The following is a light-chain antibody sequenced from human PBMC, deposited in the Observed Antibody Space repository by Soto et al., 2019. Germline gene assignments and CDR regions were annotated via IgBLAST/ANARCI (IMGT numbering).Light chain of an antibody. CDR3: QQYDTSPRT. CDR2: DTS. CDR1: QRVSSNY. V-gene: IGKV3-20*01. Sequence: EIVLTQSPGTLSLSPGERATLSCRASQRVSSNYLAWYQQKPGQAPRLLIYDTSSRATGIPDRFSASGSGTDFTLTIGRLEPEDFAVYYCQQYDTSPRTFGQGTKVEIK. J-gene: IGKJ1*01.